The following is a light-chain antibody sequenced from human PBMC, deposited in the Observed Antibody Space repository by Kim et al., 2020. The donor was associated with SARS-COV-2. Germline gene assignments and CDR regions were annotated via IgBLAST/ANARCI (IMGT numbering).Light chain of an antibody. CDR1: QSVSSN. V-gene: IGKV3-15*01. CDR3: QQYNNWPPLT. Sequence: SPGERATLSCRASQSVSSNLAWYQQKPGQAPRLLIYGASTRATGIPARFSGSGSGTEFTLTNSSLQSEDFAVYYCQQYNNWPPLTFGGGTKVDIK. J-gene: IGKJ4*01. CDR2: GAS.